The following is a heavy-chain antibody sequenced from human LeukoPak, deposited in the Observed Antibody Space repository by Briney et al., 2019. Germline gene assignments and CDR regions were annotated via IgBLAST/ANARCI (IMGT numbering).Heavy chain of an antibody. CDR1: GGSISSYY. J-gene: IGHJ5*02. CDR2: IYYSGST. CDR3: ARILFYSSSWYGLDP. V-gene: IGHV4-59*01. Sequence: PSETLSLTCTVSGGSISSYYWSWIRQPPGKGLEWIGYIYYSGSTNYNPSLKSRVTISVDTSKNQFSLKLSSVIAADTAVYYCARILFYSSSWYGLDPWGQGTLVTVSS. D-gene: IGHD6-13*01.